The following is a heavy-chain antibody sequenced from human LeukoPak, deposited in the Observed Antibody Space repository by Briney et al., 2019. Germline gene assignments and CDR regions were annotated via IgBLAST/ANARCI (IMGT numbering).Heavy chain of an antibody. D-gene: IGHD2-2*01. CDR3: ARAPTVLVGYCSSSSCQADY. Sequence: GWALRLPCAASGFTFRSYSMNWVRQDPGEGREGVSAIDPSSTYIYYAASVKGRFTISRDNAENSLYLQMNSLRVEDTAVYYCARAPTVLVGYCSSSSCQADYWGQGTLVTVSS. V-gene: IGHV3-21*01. CDR2: IDPSSTYI. J-gene: IGHJ4*02. CDR1: GFTFRSYS.